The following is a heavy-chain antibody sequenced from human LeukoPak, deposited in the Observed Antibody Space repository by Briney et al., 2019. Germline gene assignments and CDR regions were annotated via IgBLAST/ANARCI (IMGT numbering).Heavy chain of an antibody. J-gene: IGHJ6*02. CDR2: IIPIFGTA. Sequence: ASVKVSCKASGGTFSSYAISWVRQAPGQGLEWMGGIIPIFGTANYAQKFQGRVTITADGSTSTAYMELSSLRSEDTAVYYCARRWFGELMIDYYGMDVWGQGTTVTVSS. CDR1: GGTFSSYA. V-gene: IGHV1-69*13. CDR3: ARRWFGELMIDYYGMDV. D-gene: IGHD3-10*01.